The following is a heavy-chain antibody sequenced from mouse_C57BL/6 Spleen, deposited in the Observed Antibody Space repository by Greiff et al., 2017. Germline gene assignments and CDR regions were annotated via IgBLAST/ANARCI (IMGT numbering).Heavy chain of an antibody. J-gene: IGHJ4*01. CDR1: GYTFTDYY. CDR3: ARAPLLGRYAMDY. D-gene: IGHD2-10*01. CDR2: INPNNGGT. Sequence: EVQLQQSGPELVKPGASVKISCKASGYTFTDYYMNWVKQSHGKSLEWIGDINPNNGGTSYNQKFKGKATLTVDKSSSTAYMELRSLTSEDSAVYYCARAPLLGRYAMDYWGQGTSVTVSS. V-gene: IGHV1-26*01.